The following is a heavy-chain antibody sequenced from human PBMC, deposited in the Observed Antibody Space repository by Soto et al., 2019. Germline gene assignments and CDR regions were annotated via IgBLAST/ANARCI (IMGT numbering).Heavy chain of an antibody. CDR2: ISWNSDSI. J-gene: IGHJ4*02. Sequence: EVQLVESGGGLVQPGRSLRLSCAASGFTFDDYAMHWVRQAPGKGLEWVSGISWNSDSIGYADSVKGRFTISRDNAKNSLYLQMNSLRAEDTALYYCAKGGQLLAEGGGYWGQGTLVTVSS. CDR3: AKGGQLLAEGGGY. V-gene: IGHV3-9*01. CDR1: GFTFDDYA. D-gene: IGHD2-2*01.